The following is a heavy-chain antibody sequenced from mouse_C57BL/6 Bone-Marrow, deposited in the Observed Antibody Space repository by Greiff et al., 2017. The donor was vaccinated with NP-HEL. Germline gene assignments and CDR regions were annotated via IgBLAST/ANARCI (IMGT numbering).Heavy chain of an antibody. Sequence: LVESGAELVRPGSSVKLSCKDSYFAFMASAMHWVKQRPGHGLEWIGSFTMYSDATEYSENFKGKATLTANTSSSTAYMELSSLTSEDSAVYYCARDYYGSSYGFAYWGQGTLVTVSA. V-gene: IGHV1-49*01. D-gene: IGHD1-1*01. CDR3: ARDYYGSSYGFAY. CDR1: YFAFMASA. CDR2: FTMYSDAT. J-gene: IGHJ3*01.